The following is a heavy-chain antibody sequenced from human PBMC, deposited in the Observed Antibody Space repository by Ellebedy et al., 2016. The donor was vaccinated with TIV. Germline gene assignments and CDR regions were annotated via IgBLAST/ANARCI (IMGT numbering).Heavy chain of an antibody. CDR2: IRKQVNGYTT. J-gene: IGHJ4*02. CDR1: GFTFSSYA. D-gene: IGHD4-17*01. V-gene: IGHV3-72*01. CDR3: ARSRDGDYVFDY. Sequence: ASGFTFSSYAMAWVRQPPGKGLEWVGRIRKQVNGYTTEYATSVEGRFTISRDDSQTSLSRHMDDLQTEDTTVYYCARSRDGDYVFDYWGQGTLVTVSS.